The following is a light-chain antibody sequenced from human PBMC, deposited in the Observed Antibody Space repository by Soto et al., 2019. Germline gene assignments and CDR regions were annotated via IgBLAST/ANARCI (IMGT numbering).Light chain of an antibody. V-gene: IGKV3-11*01. CDR2: DST. CDR3: HQRNVWPPIT. CDR1: QSINSD. Sequence: EIVMPRSHPTLSESPGKTTRLSCRPGQSINSDVAWYQQKVGETPRLLIYDSTLRAHGVPHRFGGSRSGTEFSLTINSLEPEDFAVYYCHQRNVWPPITFGQGTRVEIK. J-gene: IGKJ5*01.